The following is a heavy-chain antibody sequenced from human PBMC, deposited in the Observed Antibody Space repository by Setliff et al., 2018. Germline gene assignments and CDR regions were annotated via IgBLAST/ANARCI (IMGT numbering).Heavy chain of an antibody. CDR3: ARWHYDDNGATYAFDI. J-gene: IGHJ3*02. CDR2: IYYSGST. CDR1: GVSTRSYW. V-gene: IGHV4-59*01. D-gene: IGHD2-8*01. Sequence: PSETLSLTCSVSGVSTRSYWWSWIRQPPGKGLEWIGYIYYSGSTSYNPSLESRVSISIDTSKNQFSLKLTSATAADTAVYYCARWHYDDNGATYAFDIWGQGTLVTVTS.